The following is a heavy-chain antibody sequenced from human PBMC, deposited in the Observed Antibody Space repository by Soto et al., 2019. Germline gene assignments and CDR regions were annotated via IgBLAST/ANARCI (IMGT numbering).Heavy chain of an antibody. CDR3: AREYYYGMDV. Sequence: QVQLVESGGGLVRPGGSLRLSCAASGFTFSDYYMTWIRQAPGKGLEWVSYITGSSDYTNYADSVKGRFTISRDNVKNSLYLQMNRLRAVYTAVYYCAREYYYGMDVWGQGTTVTVSS. V-gene: IGHV3-11*05. CDR2: ITGSSDYT. CDR1: GFTFSDYY. J-gene: IGHJ6*02.